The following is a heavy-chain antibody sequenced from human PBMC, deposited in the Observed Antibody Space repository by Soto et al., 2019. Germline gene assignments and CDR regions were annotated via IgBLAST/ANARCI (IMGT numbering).Heavy chain of an antibody. D-gene: IGHD3-22*01. CDR3: ATYDSSDYYSGSPIGWFDP. Sequence: PSETLSLTCTVSGGSISSYYWSWIRQPPGKGLEWIGYIYYSGSTNYNPSLKSRVTISVDTSKNQFSLKLSSVTAADTAVYYCATYDSSDYYSGSPIGWFDPWGQGTLVTVSS. J-gene: IGHJ5*02. CDR2: IYYSGST. V-gene: IGHV4-59*12. CDR1: GGSISSYY.